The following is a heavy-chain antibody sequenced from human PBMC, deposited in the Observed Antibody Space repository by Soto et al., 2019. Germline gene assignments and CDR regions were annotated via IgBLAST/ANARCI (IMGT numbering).Heavy chain of an antibody. V-gene: IGHV1-69*01. D-gene: IGHD6-6*01. CDR2: IIPIFGTA. CDR1: GGTFSSYA. CDR3: ARAMGQLSSSSSPGGY. Sequence: QVQLVQSGAEVKKPGSSVTVSCKASGGTFSSYAISWVRQAPGQGLEWMGGIIPIFGTANYAQKFQGRVTITADESTSTAYMELSSLRSEDTAVYYCARAMGQLSSSSSPGGYWGQGTLVTVSS. J-gene: IGHJ4*02.